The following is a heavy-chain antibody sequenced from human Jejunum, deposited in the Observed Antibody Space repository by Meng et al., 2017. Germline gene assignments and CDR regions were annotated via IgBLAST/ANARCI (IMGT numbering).Heavy chain of an antibody. D-gene: IGHD2-15*01. V-gene: IGHV3-23*04. CDR3: AKTLGVVARDLDC. CDR1: GLTFSDYA. CDR2: IRGSGSPS. Sequence: EVQLVECGGGLVQPGGSLRLSCEASGLTFSDYAMGWVRQAPGKGLEWVSVIRGSGSPSYYADSVKGRFTISRDNSKNTLYLQMSSLTADDTAVYFCAKTLGVVARDLDCWGQGTLVTVSS. J-gene: IGHJ4*02.